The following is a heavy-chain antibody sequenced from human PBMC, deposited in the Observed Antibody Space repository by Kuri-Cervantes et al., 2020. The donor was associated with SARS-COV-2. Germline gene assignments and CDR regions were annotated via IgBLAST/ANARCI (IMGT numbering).Heavy chain of an antibody. CDR1: GYTFTGYY. Sequence: ASVKVSCKASGYTFTGYYMHWVRQAPGQGLEWMGWINPNSGGTNYAQKFQGRVTMTRDTSISTAYMELRSLRSDDTAVYYCASRVREDDGEDYWGQGTLVTVSS. CDR3: ASRVREDDGEDY. D-gene: IGHD4-17*01. V-gene: IGHV1-2*02. J-gene: IGHJ4*02. CDR2: INPNSGGT.